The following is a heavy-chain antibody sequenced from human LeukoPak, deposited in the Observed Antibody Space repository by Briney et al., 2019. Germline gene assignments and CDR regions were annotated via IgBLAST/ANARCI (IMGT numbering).Heavy chain of an antibody. J-gene: IGHJ3*02. D-gene: IGHD1-26*01. Sequence: SETLFLTCTVSGGSIRSGGYYWSWIRQPPGKGLEWIGYIYHSGSTYYNPSLKSRVTISVDRSKNQFSLKLSSVTAADTAVYYCARAPYSGSYFPKVYDAFDIWGQGTMVTVSS. CDR3: ARAPYSGSYFPKVYDAFDI. CDR1: GGSIRSGGYY. V-gene: IGHV4-30-2*01. CDR2: IYHSGST.